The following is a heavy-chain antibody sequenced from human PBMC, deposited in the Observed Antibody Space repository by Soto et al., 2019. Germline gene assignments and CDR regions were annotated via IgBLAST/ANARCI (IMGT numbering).Heavy chain of an antibody. CDR1: GFTFSSYS. D-gene: IGHD2-21*02. CDR2: ISSSSSYI. CDR3: ARAKGLNPGGVSVVVTATFDY. J-gene: IGHJ4*02. V-gene: IGHV3-21*01. Sequence: EVQLVESGGGLVKPGGSLRLSRAASGFTFSSYSMNWVRQAPGKGLEWVSSISSSSSYIYYADSVKGRFTISRDNAKNSLYLQMNSLRAEDTAVYYCARAKGLNPGGVSVVVTATFDYWGQGTLVTVSS.